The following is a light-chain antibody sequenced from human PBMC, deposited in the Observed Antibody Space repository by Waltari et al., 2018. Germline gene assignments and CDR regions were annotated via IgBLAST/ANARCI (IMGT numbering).Light chain of an antibody. Sequence: ENVLTQSPDTLSLSPGERATLSCRASQTVSNNYLAWYQRRPGQPPRLRIHDASSRAPGVPDRFSGSGSVTDFTLTISRVDPEDSAVYYCQQYGISPPYTFGQGTKLEIK. V-gene: IGKV3-20*01. CDR2: DAS. CDR3: QQYGISPPYT. J-gene: IGKJ2*01. CDR1: QTVSNNY.